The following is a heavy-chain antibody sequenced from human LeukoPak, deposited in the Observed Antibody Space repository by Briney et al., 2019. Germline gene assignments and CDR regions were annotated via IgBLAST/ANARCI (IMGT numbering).Heavy chain of an antibody. CDR3: ARSFDTRAFDI. V-gene: IGHV4-4*07. Sequence: SETLSLTXTVSGGSINNYYWSWIRQPAGKGLEWIGRIYSSGSTNYNPSLKSRVAMSIGTSRNHFSLKLTSVTAADTAIYYCARSFDTRAFDIWGQGTVVTVSS. J-gene: IGHJ3*02. CDR1: GGSINNYY. CDR2: IYSSGST.